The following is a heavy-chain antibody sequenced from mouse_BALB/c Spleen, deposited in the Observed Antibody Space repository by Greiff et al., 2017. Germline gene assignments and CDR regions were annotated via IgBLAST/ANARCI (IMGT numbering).Heavy chain of an antibody. Sequence: QVQLQQSGAELVRPGASVTLSCKASGYTFTDYEMHWVKQTPVHGLQWIGAIDPETGGTAYNQKFKGKATLTADKSSSTAYMELRSLTSEDSAVYYFTRWGSTVHDYWGQGTTLTVSA. CDR1: GYTFTDYE. CDR2: IDPETGGT. CDR3: TRWGSTVHDY. V-gene: IGHV1-15*01. D-gene: IGHD1-1*01. J-gene: IGHJ2*01.